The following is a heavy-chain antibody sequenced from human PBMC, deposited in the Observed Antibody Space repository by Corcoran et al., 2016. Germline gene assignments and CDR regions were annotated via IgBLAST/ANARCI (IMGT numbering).Heavy chain of an antibody. CDR1: GFTVSSNY. CDR3: ARSGYSYGLYFDY. J-gene: IGHJ4*02. Sequence: EVQLVESGGGLIQPGGSLRLSCAASGFTVSSNYMSWVRQAPGKGLEWVSVIYSGGSTYYADSVKGRFTISSDNAKNTLYLQMNSLRAEDTAVYYGARSGYSYGLYFDYWGQGTLVTVSS. V-gene: IGHV3-53*01. CDR2: IYSGGST. D-gene: IGHD5-18*01.